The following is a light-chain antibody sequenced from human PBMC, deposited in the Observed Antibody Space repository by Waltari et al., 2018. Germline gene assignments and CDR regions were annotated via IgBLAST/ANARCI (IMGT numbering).Light chain of an antibody. Sequence: QSVLTQPPSASGTPGQRVTISCSGSSSNIGSNTVNWYQQLPGTAPKLLIYSNNQRTSGVRDGLSGSKSGSAASLAISGPQSEDEADYYCAAWDDSLNGHWVFGGGTKLTVV. CDR2: SNN. CDR1: SSNIGSNT. V-gene: IGLV1-44*01. CDR3: AAWDDSLNGHWV. J-gene: IGLJ3*02.